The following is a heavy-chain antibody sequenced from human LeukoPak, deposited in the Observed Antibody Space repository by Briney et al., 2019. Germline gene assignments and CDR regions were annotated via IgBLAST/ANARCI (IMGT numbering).Heavy chain of an antibody. CDR2: INHSGST. D-gene: IGHD6-13*01. CDR3: ARGPSSSWPLVRRYYFDY. Sequence: PSETLSLTCAVYGGSFSGYYWSWIRHPPGKGLEWIGEINHSGSTNYNPSLKSRVTISVDTSKNQFSLKLSSVTAADTAVYYCARGPSSSWPLVRRYYFDYWGQGTLVTVSS. V-gene: IGHV4-34*01. J-gene: IGHJ4*02. CDR1: GGSFSGYY.